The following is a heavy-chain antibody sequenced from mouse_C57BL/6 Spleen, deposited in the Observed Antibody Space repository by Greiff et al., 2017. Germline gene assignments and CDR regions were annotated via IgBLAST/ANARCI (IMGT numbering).Heavy chain of an antibody. CDR1: GYTFTSYW. D-gene: IGHD2-5*01. Sequence: QVQLQQPGTELVKPGASVKLSCKASGYTFTSYWMHWVKQRPGQGLEWIGNINPSNGGTNYNEKFESKATLTVDKSSSTAYMQLSSLTSEDSAVYYCARKAYYSNYRYAMDDWGQGTSVTVAS. J-gene: IGHJ4*01. CDR2: INPSNGGT. V-gene: IGHV1-53*01. CDR3: ARKAYYSNYRYAMDD.